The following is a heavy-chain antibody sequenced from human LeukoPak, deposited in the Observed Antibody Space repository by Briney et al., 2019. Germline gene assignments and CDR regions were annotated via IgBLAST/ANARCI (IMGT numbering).Heavy chain of an antibody. CDR2: INPNSGGT. V-gene: IGHV1-2*02. D-gene: IGHD2-2*01. Sequence: GASVKVSCKASGYTFTGYYMHWVRQAPGQGLEWMGWINPNSGGTNYAQKFQGRVTMTRDTSISTAYMELSRLRSDDTAVYYCARGGVVPAAMRGDGNWFDPWGQGTLVTVSS. J-gene: IGHJ5*02. CDR1: GYTFTGYY. CDR3: ARGGVVPAAMRGDGNWFDP.